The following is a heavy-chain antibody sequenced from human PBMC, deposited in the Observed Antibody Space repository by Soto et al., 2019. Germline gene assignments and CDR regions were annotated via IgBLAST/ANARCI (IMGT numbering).Heavy chain of an antibody. D-gene: IGHD3-9*01. J-gene: IGHJ4*01. CDR2: ISATGIHK. Sequence: GGSLRLSCAASGFPSSTYGFSTYAMTWVRQPPGKGLEWVSVISATGIHKHYADSVKGRFTISRDNSKNIIYLEMNNLRVDDTDLYYCARDPSTGKADYWGRGTLVTVSS. V-gene: IGHV3-23*01. CDR1: GFPSSTYGFSTYA. CDR3: ARDPSTGKADY.